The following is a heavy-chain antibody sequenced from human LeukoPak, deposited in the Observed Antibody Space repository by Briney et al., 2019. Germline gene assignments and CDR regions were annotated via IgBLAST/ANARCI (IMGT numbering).Heavy chain of an antibody. CDR2: INTDGSIT. D-gene: IGHD3-10*01. CDR3: ARDRGPRTGFMVREAYDY. J-gene: IGHJ4*02. Sequence: KSGGSLRLSCAASGFTSSDYWIHWVRQAPGKGLVWVSRINTDGSITNYADSVKGRFSISRDNAKNTLYLQMSSLRAEDTAVYYCARDRGPRTGFMVREAYDYWGQGTLVTVSS. V-gene: IGHV3-74*01. CDR1: GFTSSDYW.